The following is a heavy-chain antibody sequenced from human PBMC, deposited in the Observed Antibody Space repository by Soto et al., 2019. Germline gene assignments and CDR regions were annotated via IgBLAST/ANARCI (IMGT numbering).Heavy chain of an antibody. CDR2: IYHSGST. D-gene: IGHD3-16*01. CDR3: ARIMITFGGAPYGMDV. CDR1: GGSISSGGDS. J-gene: IGHJ6*02. Sequence: SETLSLTCAVSGGSISSGGDSWSWIRHPPGKGLEWIGYIYHSGSTYYNPSLKSRVTISVDRSKNQFSLKLSSVTAADTAVYYCARIMITFGGAPYGMDVWGQGTTVTVSS. V-gene: IGHV4-30-2*01.